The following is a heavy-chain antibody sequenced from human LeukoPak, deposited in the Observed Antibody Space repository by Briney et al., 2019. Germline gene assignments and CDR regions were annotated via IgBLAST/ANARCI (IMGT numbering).Heavy chain of an antibody. J-gene: IGHJ4*02. CDR3: ASVDSSAYFSYFDS. CDR1: GASISSHY. Sequence: SETLSLTCRVSGASISSHYWSWIRQPPGKGLEWIGYMFSTGSAKYNPSLKSRVTISVDTSKKQFSLKVSSVTAADTAVYYCASVDSSAYFSYFDSWGQGALVTVSS. V-gene: IGHV4-59*11. D-gene: IGHD3-22*01. CDR2: MFSTGSA.